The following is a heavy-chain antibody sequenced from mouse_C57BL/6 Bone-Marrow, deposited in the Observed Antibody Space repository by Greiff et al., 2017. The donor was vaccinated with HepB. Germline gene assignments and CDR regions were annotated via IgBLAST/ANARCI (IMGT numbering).Heavy chain of an antibody. CDR1: GYTFTSYG. J-gene: IGHJ2*01. V-gene: IGHV1-81*01. D-gene: IGHD1-1*01. CDR2: IYPRSGNT. Sequence: QVQLQQSGAELARPGASVKLSCKASGYTFTSYGISWVKQRTGQGLEWIGEIYPRSGNTYYNEKFKGKATFTADTSSNTAYMQLSSLTTEDSAIYYCARGITTVVESHYFDYWGQGTTLTVSS. CDR3: ARGITTVVESHYFDY.